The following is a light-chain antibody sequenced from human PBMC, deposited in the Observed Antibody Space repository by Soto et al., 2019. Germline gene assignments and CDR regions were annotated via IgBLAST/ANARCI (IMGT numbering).Light chain of an antibody. CDR1: QGVSNY. CDR2: AAS. V-gene: IGKV1-16*02. CDR3: QQYYSYPLT. Sequence: DIQMTQSPSSLSASVGDRVTITCRASQGVSNYLAWFQQKPGKAPKSLIYAASNLQSGVPSKFSGSGSGTDFTLTISSLQPEDSATYFCQQYYSYPLTFGPGTKVDIK. J-gene: IGKJ3*01.